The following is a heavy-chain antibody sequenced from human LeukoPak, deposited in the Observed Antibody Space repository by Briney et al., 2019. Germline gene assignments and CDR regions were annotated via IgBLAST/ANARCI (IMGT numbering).Heavy chain of an antibody. J-gene: IGHJ4*02. CDR2: ISYDGSNK. Sequence: RSLRLSCAASGFTFSSYGMHWVRQAPGKGLEWVAVISYDGSNKYYADSVKGRFTISRDTSKNTLYLQMNSLRAEDTAVYYCAKGNWQQLPREDYWGQGTLVTVSS. CDR1: GFTFSSYG. V-gene: IGHV3-30*18. CDR3: AKGNWQQLPREDY. D-gene: IGHD6-13*01.